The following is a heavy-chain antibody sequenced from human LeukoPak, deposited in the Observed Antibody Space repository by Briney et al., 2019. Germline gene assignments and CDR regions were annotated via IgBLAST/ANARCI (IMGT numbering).Heavy chain of an antibody. V-gene: IGHV4-59*01. D-gene: IGHD5-18*01. CDR1: VGSISTYY. Sequence: SETLSLTCTVSVGSISTYYWSWIRQPPGKGLEWIGYIYYSGTTNYNPSLKSRVTISVDTSKNQFSLKLSSVTAADTAVYYCARGRYTYGNAFDYWGQGTLVTVSS. CDR3: ARGRYTYGNAFDY. CDR2: IYYSGTT. J-gene: IGHJ4*02.